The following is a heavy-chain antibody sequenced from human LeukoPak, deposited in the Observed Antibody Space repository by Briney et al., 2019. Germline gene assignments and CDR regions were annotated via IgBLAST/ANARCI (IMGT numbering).Heavy chain of an antibody. J-gene: IGHJ2*01. CDR2: ISPSGGST. D-gene: IGHD3-10*01. V-gene: IGHV1-46*01. Sequence: ASVKVSCKASGYTFTSYYMHWVRQAPGQGLEWMAIISPSGGSTFYAQKFQGRVTMTRDMSTSTVYMELSSLRSEDTAMYYCARSGDTGRNWYFDLWGRGTLVTVSS. CDR1: GYTFTSYY. CDR3: ARSGDTGRNWYFDL.